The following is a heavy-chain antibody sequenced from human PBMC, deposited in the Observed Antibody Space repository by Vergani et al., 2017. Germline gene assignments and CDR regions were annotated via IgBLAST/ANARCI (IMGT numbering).Heavy chain of an antibody. D-gene: IGHD4-17*01. Sequence: QVQLVQSGAEVKKPGSSVKVSCKASGGTFSSYAISWVRQAPGQGLEWMGGIIPIFGTANYAQKFQGRVTITADESTSTAYMELSSLRSEDTAVYYCAGGTHYGDYEVVDYWGQGTLVTVSS. CDR3: AGGTHYGDYEVVDY. V-gene: IGHV1-69*01. CDR2: IIPIFGTA. J-gene: IGHJ4*02. CDR1: GGTFSSYA.